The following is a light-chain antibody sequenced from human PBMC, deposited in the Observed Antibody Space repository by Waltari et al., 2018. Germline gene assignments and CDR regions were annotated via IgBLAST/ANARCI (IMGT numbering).Light chain of an antibody. CDR3: QQYSLWPVT. CDR1: QLANRY. Sequence: PSVSVSPGQTATITCSGVQLANRYTFWYQQKPGQSPILLIYDASNRATGIPARFSGSGSGTDFSLTITSLEPEDSAVYYCQQYSLWPVTFGGGTKVEI. J-gene: IGKJ4*01. CDR2: DAS. V-gene: IGKV3-11*01.